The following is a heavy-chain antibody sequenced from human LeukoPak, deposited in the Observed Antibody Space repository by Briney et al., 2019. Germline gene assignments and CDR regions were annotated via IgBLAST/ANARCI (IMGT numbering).Heavy chain of an antibody. CDR3: ARGRGAGI. V-gene: IGHV3-7*01. D-gene: IGHD1-26*01. CDR1: GFTFNNYW. J-gene: IGHJ4*02. Sequence: PGGSLRLSCAASGFTFNNYWMNWVRQAPGKGLEWVANIKPDGSEKYYVDSVKGRFTISRDNAKNSLYLQMNGLRAEDTAVYYCARGRGAGIWGQGTLVTVSS. CDR2: IKPDGSEK.